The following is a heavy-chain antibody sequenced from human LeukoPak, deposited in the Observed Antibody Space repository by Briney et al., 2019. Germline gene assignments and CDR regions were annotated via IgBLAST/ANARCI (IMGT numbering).Heavy chain of an antibody. V-gene: IGHV1-69*06. Sequence: SVKVSCKASGGTFSSYAISWVRQAPGQGLEWMGGIIPIFGTANYAQKFQGRVTITADKSTSTAYMELSSLRSEDTAVYYCAREERDVVVPAAMQFFWFDPWGQGTLVTVSS. CDR3: AREERDVVVPAAMQFFWFDP. D-gene: IGHD2-2*01. CDR1: GGTFSSYA. J-gene: IGHJ5*02. CDR2: IIPIFGTA.